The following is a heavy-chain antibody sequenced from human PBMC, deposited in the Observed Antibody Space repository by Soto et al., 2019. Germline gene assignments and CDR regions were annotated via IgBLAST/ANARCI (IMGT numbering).Heavy chain of an antibody. CDR3: ARDSGLDYYDSSGPNTRNYYYYGMDV. Sequence: SETLSLTCTVSGGSISSGDYYWSWIRQPPGNGLEWIGYIYYSGSTYYNPSLKSRVTISVDTSKNQFSLKLSSVTAADTAVYYCARDSGLDYYDSSGPNTRNYYYYGMDVWGQGTTGTSP. CDR2: IYYSGST. D-gene: IGHD3-22*01. CDR1: GGSISSGDYY. V-gene: IGHV4-30-4*01. J-gene: IGHJ6*02.